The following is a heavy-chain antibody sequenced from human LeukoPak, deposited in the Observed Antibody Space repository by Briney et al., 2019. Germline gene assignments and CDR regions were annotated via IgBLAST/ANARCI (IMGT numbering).Heavy chain of an antibody. Sequence: ASVKVSCKASGYTFTSYGISWVRQAPGQGLEWMGWISAYNGNTNYAQKLQGRVTMPTDTSTSTAYMELRSPRSDDTAVYYCARGRSGYDNYHYYGMDVWGKGTTVTVSS. CDR2: ISAYNGNT. CDR1: GYTFTSYG. J-gene: IGHJ6*04. V-gene: IGHV1-18*04. CDR3: ARGRSGYDNYHYYGMDV. D-gene: IGHD5-12*01.